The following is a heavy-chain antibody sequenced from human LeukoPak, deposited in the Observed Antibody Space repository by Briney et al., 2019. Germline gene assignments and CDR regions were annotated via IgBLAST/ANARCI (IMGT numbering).Heavy chain of an antibody. CDR3: ARRKYQLLSAFDI. Sequence: GESLKISCKGSGNSFTTYWIAWVRQMPGKGLEWMGSIYPGDSDTRYSPSFQGQVTLSADGSISTAYLRWSRLKASDTAIYYCARRKYQLLSAFDIWGQGTMVTVSS. V-gene: IGHV5-51*01. J-gene: IGHJ3*02. D-gene: IGHD2-2*01. CDR2: IYPGDSDT. CDR1: GNSFTTYW.